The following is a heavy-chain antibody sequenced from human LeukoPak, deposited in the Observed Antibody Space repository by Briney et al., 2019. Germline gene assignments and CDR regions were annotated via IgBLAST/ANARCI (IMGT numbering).Heavy chain of an antibody. Sequence: SETLSLTCTVSGGSISSSSYYWGWTRQPPGKGLEWIGSIYYSGSTYYNPSLKSRVTISVDTSKNQFSLKLSSVTAADTAVYYCARLPPYYYYYYMDVWGKGTTVTVSS. V-gene: IGHV4-39*01. CDR1: GGSISSSSYY. CDR3: ARLPPYYYYYYMDV. CDR2: IYYSGST. J-gene: IGHJ6*03.